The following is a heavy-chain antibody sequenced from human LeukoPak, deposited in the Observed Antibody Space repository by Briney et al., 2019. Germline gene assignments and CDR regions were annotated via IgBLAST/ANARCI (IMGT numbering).Heavy chain of an antibody. J-gene: IGHJ4*02. CDR3: ARDVSPYGSGSYFDY. CDR1: GFTFSVYG. CDR2: IWFDGSNK. D-gene: IGHD3-10*01. V-gene: IGHV3-33*01. Sequence: GRSLRLSCAASGFTFSVYGMHWVRQAPGKGLEWVAVIWFDGSNKYYEDSVKGRFTISRDNSKSTLYLQMDSLRADDTAVYYCARDVSPYGSGSYFDYWGQGTLVTVSS.